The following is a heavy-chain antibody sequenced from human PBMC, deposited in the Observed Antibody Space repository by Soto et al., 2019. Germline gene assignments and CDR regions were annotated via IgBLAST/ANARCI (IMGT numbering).Heavy chain of an antibody. Sequence: QVQLVQSGAEVKKPGASVKVSCKVSGYTLTELSMHWVRQAPGKGLEWMGGFDPEDGETIYAQKFQGRVTMTEDTSTDQACMELSSLRSEDTAVYYCATWKIAAASYYYGMDVWGQGTTVTVSS. CDR2: FDPEDGET. J-gene: IGHJ6*02. D-gene: IGHD6-13*01. CDR3: ATWKIAAASYYYGMDV. V-gene: IGHV1-24*01. CDR1: GYTLTELS.